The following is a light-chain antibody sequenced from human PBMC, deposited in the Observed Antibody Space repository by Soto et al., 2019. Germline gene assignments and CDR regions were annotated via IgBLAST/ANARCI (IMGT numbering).Light chain of an antibody. V-gene: IGLV2-23*01. J-gene: IGLJ3*02. CDR2: EGS. CDR1: SSDVGSYKF. CDR3: CSYAGDSAWV. Sequence: QTVVTQPASVSGSPGQSITISCTGTSSDVGSYKFVSWYQQHPGKAPKLMIYEGSKRPSGVSNRFSGSKSGNTASLTISGLQAEDEADYYCCSYAGDSAWVFGGGTKLTVL.